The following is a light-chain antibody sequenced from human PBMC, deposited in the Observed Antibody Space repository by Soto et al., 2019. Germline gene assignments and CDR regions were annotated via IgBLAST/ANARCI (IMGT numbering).Light chain of an antibody. CDR3: QQYNSYS. V-gene: IGKV1-5*01. CDR1: QSISSW. J-gene: IGKJ1*01. CDR2: AAS. Sequence: DIQMTQSPSTLSASVGDRVTITCRASQSISSWLAWYQQKPGNAPKLLIDAASSLQSGVPSRFSGSGSGTEFTLTISSLQPDDFATYYCQQYNSYSFGQGTKVDNK.